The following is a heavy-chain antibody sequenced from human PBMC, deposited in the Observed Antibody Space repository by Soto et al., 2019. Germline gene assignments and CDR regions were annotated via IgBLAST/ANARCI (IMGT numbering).Heavy chain of an antibody. CDR1: GYTFTSYG. D-gene: IGHD1-26*01. J-gene: IGHJ4*02. Sequence: ASVKVSCKASGYTFTSYGISWVRQAPGQGLEWMGWISAYNGNTNYAQKLQGRVTMTTDTSTSTAYMELRSLRSDDTAVYYCARGGVGATTYGYFDYWGQGTLVTVSS. CDR3: ARGGVGATTYGYFDY. CDR2: ISAYNGNT. V-gene: IGHV1-18*01.